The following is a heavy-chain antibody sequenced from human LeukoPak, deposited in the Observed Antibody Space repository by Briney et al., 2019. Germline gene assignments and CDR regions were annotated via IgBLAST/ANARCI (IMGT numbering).Heavy chain of an antibody. CDR3: GLYFDTFYFDS. CDR2: IYPGDSDT. CDR1: GYTFTNYW. J-gene: IGHJ4*02. D-gene: IGHD2-2*02. Sequence: GESLKISCKGSGYTFTNYWIGWVRQMPGKGLEWMGIIYPGDSDTRYSPSFQGQVTISADKSISTAYLQWSSLKASDTAMYYCGLYFDTFYFDSWGQGTLVSVSS. V-gene: IGHV5-51*01.